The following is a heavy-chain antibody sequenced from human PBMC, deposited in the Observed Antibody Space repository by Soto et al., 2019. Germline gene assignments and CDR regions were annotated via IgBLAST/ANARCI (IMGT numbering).Heavy chain of an antibody. J-gene: IGHJ4*02. V-gene: IGHV4-39*01. CDR1: GGSIGSSSYY. CDR2: IYYSENT. Sequence: SETLSLTCTVSGGSIGSSSYYWGWIRQPPGKGLEWIGSIYYSENTYYNPSLKSRVTMSVDTPKKQFSLWLSSVTAADTAVYYCARHYVPGTTYDYWGQGTLVTVSS. D-gene: IGHD1-1*01. CDR3: ARHYVPGTTYDY.